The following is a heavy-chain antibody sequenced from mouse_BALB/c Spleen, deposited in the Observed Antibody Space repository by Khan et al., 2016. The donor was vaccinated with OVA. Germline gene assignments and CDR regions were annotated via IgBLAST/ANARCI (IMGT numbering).Heavy chain of an antibody. CDR3: ARHGSNAWFAY. CDR1: GYLFTSYY. V-gene: IGHV1-31*01. D-gene: IGHD1-1*01. J-gene: IGHJ3*01. CDR2: IDPFNGGS. Sequence: VQLQQPGPELMKPGASVKISCKASGYLFTSYYIHWVKQSHGKTLEWIGYIDPFNGGSTYNQKFKVKATLTVDKSSSTAYMHLSSLTSEDSAVYYCARHGSNAWFAYWGQGTLVTVSA.